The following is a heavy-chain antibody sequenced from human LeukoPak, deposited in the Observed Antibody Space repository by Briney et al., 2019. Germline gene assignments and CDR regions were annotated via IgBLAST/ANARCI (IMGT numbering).Heavy chain of an antibody. CDR1: GGSFSGYY. CDR3: AKYSSGHYPHFDY. CDR2: INHSGST. Sequence: PSETLSLTCAVYGGSFSGYYWSWIRQPPGKGLEWIGEINHSGSTNYNPSLKSRVTISVDTSKNQFSLRLSSVTAADTAVYYCAKYSSGHYPHFDYWGQGILVTVSS. J-gene: IGHJ4*02. D-gene: IGHD3-22*01. V-gene: IGHV4-34*01.